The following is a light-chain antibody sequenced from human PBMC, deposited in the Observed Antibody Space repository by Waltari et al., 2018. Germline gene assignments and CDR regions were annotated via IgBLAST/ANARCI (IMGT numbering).Light chain of an antibody. CDR2: DNN. V-gene: IGLV1-40*01. CDR3: QSFDSSLSTWV. Sequence: QSVLTQPPSVSGAPGQRVTISCTGSSSNIGAGYDVHWYQQRPGTAPKLLIYDNNNRPPGVPDRISGSKSGTSASLAITGLQAEVEADYFCQSFDSSLSTWVFGGGTKLTVL. CDR1: SSNIGAGYD. J-gene: IGLJ3*02.